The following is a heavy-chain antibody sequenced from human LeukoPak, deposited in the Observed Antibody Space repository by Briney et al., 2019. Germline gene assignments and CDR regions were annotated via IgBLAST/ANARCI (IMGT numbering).Heavy chain of an antibody. V-gene: IGHV3-21*01. J-gene: IGHJ6*03. CDR2: ISSSSSYI. Sequence: PGGSLRLSCAASGFTFSNYSMNWVRQAPGKGLEWVSSISSSSSYIYYADSVKGRFTISRDNAKNSLYLQMNGLRAEDTAVYYCARHAPRITIFGVVIRRGEYYYYMDVWGKGTTVTVSS. CDR3: ARHAPRITIFGVVIRRGEYYYYMDV. D-gene: IGHD3-3*01. CDR1: GFTFSNYS.